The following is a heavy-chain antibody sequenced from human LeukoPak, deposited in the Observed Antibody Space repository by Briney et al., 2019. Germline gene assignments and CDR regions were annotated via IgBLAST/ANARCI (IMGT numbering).Heavy chain of an antibody. Sequence: GGSLRLSCAASGFTFSSYWMSWVRQAPGKGLEWVANIKQDGREKYYVHSVKGRFTISRDNAKNSLYLQMNSLRAEDTAVYYCARDAGEIILRYFDWLYDYFDYWGQGTLVTVSS. J-gene: IGHJ4*02. CDR3: ARDAGEIILRYFDWLYDYFDY. V-gene: IGHV3-7*01. D-gene: IGHD3-9*01. CDR1: GFTFSSYW. CDR2: IKQDGREK.